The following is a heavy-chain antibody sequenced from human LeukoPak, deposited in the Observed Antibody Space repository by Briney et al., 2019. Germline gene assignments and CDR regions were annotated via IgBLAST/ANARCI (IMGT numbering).Heavy chain of an antibody. D-gene: IGHD6-13*01. Sequence: ASVKVSCKASGGTFSSYAISWVRQAPGQGLEWMGRIIPILGIVNYAQKFQGRVTITADKSTSTAYMELSSLRSEDTAVYYCATKLAAAGTGYYFDYWGQGTLVTVSS. CDR1: GGTFSSYA. V-gene: IGHV1-69*04. CDR3: ATKLAAAGTGYYFDY. J-gene: IGHJ4*02. CDR2: IIPILGIV.